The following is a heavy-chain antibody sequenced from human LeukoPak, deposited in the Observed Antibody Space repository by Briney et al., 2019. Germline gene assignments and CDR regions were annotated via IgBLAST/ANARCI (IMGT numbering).Heavy chain of an antibody. J-gene: IGHJ4*02. CDR2: INHSGST. V-gene: IGHV4-34*01. CDR1: GGSFSGYY. D-gene: IGHD3-22*01. Sequence: SETLSLTCAVYGGSFSGYYWSWIRQPPGKGLEWIGEINHSGSTNYNPSLKSRVTISVDTSKNQFSLKLSSVTAADTAVYYCASLGYYDSSGLDYRGQGTLVTVSS. CDR3: ASLGYYDSSGLDY.